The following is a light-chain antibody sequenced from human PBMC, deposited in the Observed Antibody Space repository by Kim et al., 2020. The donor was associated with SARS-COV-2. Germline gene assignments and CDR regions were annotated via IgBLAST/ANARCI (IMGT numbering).Light chain of an antibody. CDR3: QQYKNWLRVS. V-gene: IGKV3-15*01. CDR2: GAS. Sequence: EIVMTQSPATLSVTPGERATLSFRASQSVSSNLAWYQQKPGQAPRLLIYGASTRATGIPARFSGSGSGTEFTLTIRSLQSEDCAVYYCQQYKNWLRVSFGPGTKVDIK. CDR1: QSVSSN. J-gene: IGKJ3*01.